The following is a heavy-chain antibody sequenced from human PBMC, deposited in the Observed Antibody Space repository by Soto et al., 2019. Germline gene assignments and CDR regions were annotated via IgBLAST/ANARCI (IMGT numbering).Heavy chain of an antibody. CDR1: GFALDTYD. CDR3: EGLHLLVFASYDAFNL. Sequence: EAQLVESGGDLVQPGGSLRLSCTSSGFALDTYDMNWVRLAPGKDLEWISHIATGGDRIYYADSVKGRFTISRDNARNSLYLQMSSLIDDDTALYSVEGLHLLVFASYDAFNLSGECTVVTVSS. V-gene: IGHV3-48*03. D-gene: IGHD2-21*01. CDR2: IATGGDRI. J-gene: IGHJ3*01.